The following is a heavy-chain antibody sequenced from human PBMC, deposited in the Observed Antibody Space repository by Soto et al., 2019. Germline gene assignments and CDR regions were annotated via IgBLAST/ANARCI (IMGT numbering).Heavy chain of an antibody. CDR3: ARDSAAGTYYYYGMDV. J-gene: IGHJ6*02. Sequence: LSLTCTVSGGSISSGDYYWSWIRQPPGKGLEWIGYIYYSGSTYYNPSLKSRVTISVDTSKNQFSLKLSSVTAADTAVYYCARDSAAGTYYYYGMDVWGQGTTVTVYS. CDR2: IYYSGST. D-gene: IGHD6-13*01. CDR1: GGSISSGDYY. V-gene: IGHV4-30-4*01.